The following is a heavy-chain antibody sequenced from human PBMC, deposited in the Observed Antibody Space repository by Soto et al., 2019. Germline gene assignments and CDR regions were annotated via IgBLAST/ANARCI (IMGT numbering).Heavy chain of an antibody. J-gene: IGHJ5*02. CDR3: ARQGITGTRFDP. D-gene: IGHD1-20*01. V-gene: IGHV4-39*01. CDR1: GGSISSSSYY. CDR2: IYYSGST. Sequence: QLQLQESGPGLVKPSETLSLTCTVSGGSISSSSYYWGWIRQPPGKGLEWIGSIYYSGSTYYNPSLKSRVTISVDTSKNQFSLKLSSVTAADTAVYYCARQGITGTRFDPWGQGTLVTVSS.